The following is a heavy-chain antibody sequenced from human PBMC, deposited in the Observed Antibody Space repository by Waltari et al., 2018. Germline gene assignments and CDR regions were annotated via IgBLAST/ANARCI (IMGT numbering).Heavy chain of an antibody. D-gene: IGHD1-20*01. Sequence: EVQLVESGGGLVQPGESLRLSCTASGCTFSRYLLPVVSQAPGKGLLWVSRINSDGSSTSYADSVKGRFTISRDNAKNTLYLQMNSLRAEDTAVYYCAREINWNDGGRFFDSWGQGTLVTVSS. CDR1: GCTFSRYL. J-gene: IGHJ4*02. CDR3: AREINWNDGGRFFDS. V-gene: IGHV3-74*01. CDR2: INSDGSST.